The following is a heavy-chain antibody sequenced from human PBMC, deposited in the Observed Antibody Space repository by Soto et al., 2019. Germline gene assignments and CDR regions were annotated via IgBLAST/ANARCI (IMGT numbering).Heavy chain of an antibody. D-gene: IGHD5-18*01. CDR2: TYYRSKWYN. Sequence: SQTLSLTCVISGDSVSSNSAAWNWIRQSPSRGLDWLGRTYYRSKWYNDYAVSVKSRITINPDTSKNQFSLQLNSVTPEDTAVYYCARGTYSYGYFYYYYGMDVWGQGTTVTVSS. J-gene: IGHJ6*02. CDR3: ARGTYSYGYFYYYYGMDV. V-gene: IGHV6-1*01. CDR1: GDSVSSNSAA.